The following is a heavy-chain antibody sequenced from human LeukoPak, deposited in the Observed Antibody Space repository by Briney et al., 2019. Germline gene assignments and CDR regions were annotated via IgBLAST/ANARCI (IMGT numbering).Heavy chain of an antibody. CDR1: GFTFSSYS. CDR2: ISSSSSYI. Sequence: PGGSLRLSCAASGFTFSSYSMNWVRQAPGKGLEWVSSISSSSSYIYYADSVKGRFTISRDNAKNSLYLQMNSLRAEDTAVYYCARVPPDGTGIENYYYYYYYYMDVWGKGTTVTVSS. J-gene: IGHJ6*03. CDR3: ARVPPDGTGIENYYYYYYYYMDV. V-gene: IGHV3-21*01. D-gene: IGHD1/OR15-1a*01.